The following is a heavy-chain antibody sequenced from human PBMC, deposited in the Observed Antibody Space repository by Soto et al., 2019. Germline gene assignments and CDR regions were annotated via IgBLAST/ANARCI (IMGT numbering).Heavy chain of an antibody. J-gene: IGHJ3*02. CDR1: GYTFTSYG. D-gene: IGHD3-3*01. CDR2: ISAYNGNT. Sequence: ASVKVSCKASGYTFTSYGISWVRQAPGQGLEWMGWISAYNGNTNYAQKLQGRVTMTTDTSTSTAYMELRSLRSDDTAVYYCARDGPRITSFGVVIQGAFDIWGQGTRVNVAS. V-gene: IGHV1-18*01. CDR3: ARDGPRITSFGVVIQGAFDI.